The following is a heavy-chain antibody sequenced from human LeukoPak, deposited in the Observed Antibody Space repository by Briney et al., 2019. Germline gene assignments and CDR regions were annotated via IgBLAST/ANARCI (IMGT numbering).Heavy chain of an antibody. CDR1: GFTFRSYW. CDR3: ARERGTAMVTFDY. J-gene: IGHJ4*02. CDR2: IKQDGSEK. Sequence: GGSLRLSCAASGFTFRSYWMSWVRQAPGKGLEWVANIKQDGSEKYYVDSVKGRFTISRDNAKNSLYLQMNSLRAEDTAVYYCARERGTAMVTFDYWGQGTLVTVSS. V-gene: IGHV3-7*01. D-gene: IGHD5-18*01.